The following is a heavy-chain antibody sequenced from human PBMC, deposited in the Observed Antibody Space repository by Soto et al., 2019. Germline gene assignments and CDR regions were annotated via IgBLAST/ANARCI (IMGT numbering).Heavy chain of an antibody. J-gene: IGHJ4*02. V-gene: IGHV1-69*01. Sequence: QVQLVQSGAEVTKPGSSVKVSCKASGGTFSSYAISWVRQAPGQVLEWMGGIIPIFGTANYAHKFQGRVTITADESTSTDYMGLRSLISEDTAVYYCASTGITGTTVDFYFDYWGQGTLVTVSS. D-gene: IGHD1-7*01. CDR1: GGTFSSYA. CDR2: IIPIFGTA. CDR3: ASTGITGTTVDFYFDY.